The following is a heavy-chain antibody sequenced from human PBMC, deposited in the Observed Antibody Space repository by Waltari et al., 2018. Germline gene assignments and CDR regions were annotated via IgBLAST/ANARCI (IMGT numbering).Heavy chain of an antibody. CDR2: LDPEDGET. Sequence: QVQLVQSGAEVKKPGASVKVSCKVSGYTLTKLAMHWVRQAPGKGLECMGGLDPEDGETIYAQKYQRRVTMTEETSTDTAYIEPSSVRSEYRAVYYCAHHCGKVGASCFDYWGQGTLVTVSS. J-gene: IGHJ4*02. D-gene: IGHD2-2*01. V-gene: IGHV1-24*01. CDR1: GYTLTKLA. CDR3: AHHCGKVGASCFDY.